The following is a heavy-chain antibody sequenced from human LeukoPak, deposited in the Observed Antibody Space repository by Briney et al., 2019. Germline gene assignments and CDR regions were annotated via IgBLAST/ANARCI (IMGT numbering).Heavy chain of an antibody. Sequence: PGGSLRLSCTASEFTVSRNYMLWVRQAPGKGLEWVSLLFNNGDTHYADSVKGRITISRDTSKNTVSLQMNSLRVEDTAMYYCTRDQMNYWGQGTLVTVSS. CDR2: LFNNGDT. D-gene: IGHD5-24*01. CDR1: EFTVSRNY. CDR3: TRDQMNY. V-gene: IGHV3-53*01. J-gene: IGHJ4*02.